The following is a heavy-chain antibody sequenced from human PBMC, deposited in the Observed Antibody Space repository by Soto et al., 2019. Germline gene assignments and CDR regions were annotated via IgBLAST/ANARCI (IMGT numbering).Heavy chain of an antibody. J-gene: IGHJ6*02. CDR2: ISSSSSYI. Sequence: VGSLRLSCAASGFTFSSYSMNWVRQAPGKGLEWVSSISSSSSYIYYADSVKGRFTISRDNAKNSLYLQMNSLRAEDTAVYYCARDQPWGRLYYYYYGMDVWGQGTTVTVSS. CDR3: ARDQPWGRLYYYYYGMDV. V-gene: IGHV3-21*01. CDR1: GFTFSSYS. D-gene: IGHD3-16*01.